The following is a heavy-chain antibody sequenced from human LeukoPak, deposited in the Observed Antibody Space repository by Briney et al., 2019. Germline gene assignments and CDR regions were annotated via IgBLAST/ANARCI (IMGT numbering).Heavy chain of an antibody. D-gene: IGHD3-10*01. CDR2: VSFCRKA. CDR1: GGPIRNYL. Sequence: PSETLSLTCSVSGGPIRNYLWSWMRQPPGRGLDGVGYVSFCRKAHYTHSLQSRVTISLAAFNNHFSLTLSSVTAADTAVYYCARYHSRSHEGWIDPWGQGTLVTVSS. J-gene: IGHJ5*02. CDR3: ARYHSRSHEGWIDP. V-gene: IGHV4-59*13.